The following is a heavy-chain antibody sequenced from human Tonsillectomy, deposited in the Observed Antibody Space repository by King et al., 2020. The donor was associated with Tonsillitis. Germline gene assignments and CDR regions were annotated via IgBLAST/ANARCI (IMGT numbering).Heavy chain of an antibody. CDR3: TGGRGGGFDY. J-gene: IGHJ4*02. CDR1: GFTFSTYW. V-gene: IGHV3-74*01. CDR2: IKSDGSTT. D-gene: IGHD3-16*01. Sequence: VQLVESGGGLVQPGGSLRLSCAASGFTFSTYWMHWVRQPPGKGLVWVSRIKSDGSTTSYADSVKGRFTSSRDNAKNTLYLQMNSLRAEDTAVYYCTGGRGGGFDYWGQGTLVTVSS.